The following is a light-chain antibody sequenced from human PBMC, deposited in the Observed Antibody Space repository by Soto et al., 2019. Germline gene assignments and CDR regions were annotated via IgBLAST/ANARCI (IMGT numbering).Light chain of an antibody. CDR3: QRRSDWLT. CDR2: DAS. J-gene: IGKJ4*01. V-gene: IGKV3-11*01. Sequence: EIVLTQSPATLSLSPGERATLSCRASQSVSSNLAWCHQKFGQAPRLLIYDASNRSTGIPARFSGGGSGTDFTRPISSLEPEDFAVYYCQRRSDWLTFGGGTKVEIK. CDR1: QSVSSN.